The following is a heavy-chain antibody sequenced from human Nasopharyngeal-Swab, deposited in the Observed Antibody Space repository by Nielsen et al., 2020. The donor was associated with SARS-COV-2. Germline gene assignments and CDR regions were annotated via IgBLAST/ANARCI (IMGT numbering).Heavy chain of an antibody. J-gene: IGHJ3*02. Sequence: SETLSLTYPVSGASISFYYSTWIRPPPGKFLGWIGSIFSSGSIHYHPSLKTRVTISLDTSKNQFSLRLSSLTAAETAVYYCARGAEYSYGYYAFDIWGPGTMVTVSS. V-gene: IGHV4-59*13. CDR2: IFSSGSI. CDR3: ARGAEYSYGYYAFDI. D-gene: IGHD5-18*01. CDR1: GASISFYY.